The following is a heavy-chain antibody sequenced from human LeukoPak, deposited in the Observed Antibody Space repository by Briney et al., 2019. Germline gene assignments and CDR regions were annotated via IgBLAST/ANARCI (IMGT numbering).Heavy chain of an antibody. J-gene: IGHJ5*02. Sequence: ASVKVSCKASGGTFSSYTISWVRQAPGQGLEWMGRIIPILGIANYVQKFQGRVTITADKSTRTAYMELSSLRSEDTAVYYCAIREDCGVVNHWGQGTLVTVSS. V-gene: IGHV1-69*02. D-gene: IGHD3-3*01. CDR3: AIREDCGVVNH. CDR1: GGTFSSYT. CDR2: IIPILGIA.